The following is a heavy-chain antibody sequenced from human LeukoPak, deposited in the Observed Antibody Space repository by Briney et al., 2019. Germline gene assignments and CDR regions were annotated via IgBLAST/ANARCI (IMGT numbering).Heavy chain of an antibody. J-gene: IGHJ4*02. Sequence: GGSLRLSCAASGFTFSSYGMHWVRQAPGKGLEWVAFIRYDGSNKYYADSVKGRFTISRDNSKNTLYLQMNSLRAEDTAVYYCAKDPVLWFGELYEGYYFDYWGQGTLVTVSS. CDR3: AKDPVLWFGELYEGYYFDY. CDR1: GFTFSSYG. CDR2: IRYDGSNK. V-gene: IGHV3-30*02. D-gene: IGHD3-10*01.